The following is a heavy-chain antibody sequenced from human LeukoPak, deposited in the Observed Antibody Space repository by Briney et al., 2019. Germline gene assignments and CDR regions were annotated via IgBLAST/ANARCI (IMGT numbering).Heavy chain of an antibody. CDR2: INPNSGGT. CDR1: GYTFTGYY. D-gene: IGHD3-16*01. CDR3: ARDGGPDPYYYYYMDV. J-gene: IGHJ6*03. Sequence: GASVKVSCKASGYTFTGYYMHWVRQAPGQGLEWMGWINPNSGGTNYAQKFQGRATMTRDTSISTAYMELSRLRSDDTAVYYCARDGGPDPYYYYYMDVWGKGTTVTVSS. V-gene: IGHV1-2*02.